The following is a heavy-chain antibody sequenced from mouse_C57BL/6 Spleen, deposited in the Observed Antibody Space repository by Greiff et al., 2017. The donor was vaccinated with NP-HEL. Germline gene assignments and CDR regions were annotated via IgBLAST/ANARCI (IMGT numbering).Heavy chain of an antibody. J-gene: IGHJ4*01. V-gene: IGHV1-82*01. CDR2: IYPGDGDT. D-gene: IGHD1-1*01. Sequence: QVQLKESGPELVKPGASVTISCKASGYAFSSSWMNWVKQRPGKGLEWIGRIYPGDGDTNYNGKFKGKATLTADKSSSTAYMQLGSLTSEDSAVYVCASYGSSHYYAMDYWGQGTSVTVSS. CDR1: GYAFSSSW. CDR3: ASYGSSHYYAMDY.